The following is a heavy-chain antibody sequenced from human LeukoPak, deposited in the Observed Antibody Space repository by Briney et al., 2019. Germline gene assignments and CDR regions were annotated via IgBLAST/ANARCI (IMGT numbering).Heavy chain of an antibody. CDR3: ARAYYYYYYMDV. J-gene: IGHJ6*03. CDR1: GYTFTSYD. CDR2: MNPNSGNT. V-gene: IGHV1-8*03. Sequence: ASVKVSCKASGYTFTSYDIDWLRQATGQGLEWMGWMNPNSGNTGYAQKFQGRVTITRNTSISTAYMELSSLRSEDTAVYYCARAYYYYYYMDVWGKGTTVTVSS.